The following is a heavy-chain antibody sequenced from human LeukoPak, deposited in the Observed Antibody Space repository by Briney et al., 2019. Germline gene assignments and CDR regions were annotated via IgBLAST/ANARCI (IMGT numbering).Heavy chain of an antibody. CDR2: IYSGGST. D-gene: IGHD3-10*01. CDR1: GFTVSSTY. CDR3: ARGKTQGGGDDY. J-gene: IGHJ4*02. V-gene: IGHV3-66*01. Sequence: PGGSLRLSCVASGFTVSSTYMSWVRQAPGKRLEWVSVIYSGGSTNYADSAKGRFTISRDNSKNTLYLQTNSLRAEDTAVYYCARGKTQGGGDDYWGQGTLVTVSS.